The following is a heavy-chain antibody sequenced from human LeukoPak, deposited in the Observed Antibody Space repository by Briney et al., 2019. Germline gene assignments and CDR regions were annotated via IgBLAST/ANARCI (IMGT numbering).Heavy chain of an antibody. CDR2: INHSGST. CDR1: GGSFSGYY. Sequence: SETLSLTCAVYGGSFSGYYWSWIRQPPRKRPGWVGEINHSGSTNYNPSLKSGVTISVDTSKNQFSLKLSSVTAADTAVYYCARSGSSGWQKPYYFDYWGQGTLVTVSS. J-gene: IGHJ4*02. V-gene: IGHV4-34*01. CDR3: ARSGSSGWQKPYYFDY. D-gene: IGHD6-19*01.